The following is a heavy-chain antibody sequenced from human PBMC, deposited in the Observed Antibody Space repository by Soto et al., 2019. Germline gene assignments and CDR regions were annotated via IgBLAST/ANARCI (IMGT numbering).Heavy chain of an antibody. CDR3: SRGTVTAIYYYYYYMDV. J-gene: IGHJ6*03. V-gene: IGHV3-53*04. D-gene: IGHD4-17*01. CDR2: IYSGGST. Sequence: GGSLRLSCAASGFTVSSNYMSWVRQAPGKGLEWVSVIYSGGSTYYTDSVKGGFAIFSNNCKNTLYLQMNSLRAEDTAVYYCSRGTVTAIYYYYYYMDVWGKGTTVTVSS. CDR1: GFTVSSNY.